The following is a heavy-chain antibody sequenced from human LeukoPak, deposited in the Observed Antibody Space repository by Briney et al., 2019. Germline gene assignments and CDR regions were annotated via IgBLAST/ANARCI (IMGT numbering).Heavy chain of an antibody. CDR3: ARVQGGATSDY. D-gene: IGHD1-26*01. Sequence: ASVKVSCKASGYTFTSYDIKWVRQATGQGLEWMVWMNPNSGNTGYAQKFQGRVTMTRYTSISTAYMELSSLRSDDTAVYYCARVQGGATSDYWGQGTLVTVSS. CDR2: MNPNSGNT. CDR1: GYTFTSYD. V-gene: IGHV1-8*01. J-gene: IGHJ4*02.